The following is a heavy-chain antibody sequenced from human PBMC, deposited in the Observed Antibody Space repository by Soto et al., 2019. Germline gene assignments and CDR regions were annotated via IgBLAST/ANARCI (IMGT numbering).Heavy chain of an antibody. CDR1: GDSVSSNSAA. Sequence: SQTLSLTCAISGDSVSSNSAAWNWIRQSPSRGLEWLGRTYYRSKWYNDYAVSVKSRITINADTSKNQFSLQLNSVTPEDTAIYYCTRVLGATTPWFYPWGQGTLVTVSS. J-gene: IGHJ5*02. D-gene: IGHD1-26*01. CDR3: TRVLGATTPWFYP. V-gene: IGHV6-1*01. CDR2: TYYRSKWYN.